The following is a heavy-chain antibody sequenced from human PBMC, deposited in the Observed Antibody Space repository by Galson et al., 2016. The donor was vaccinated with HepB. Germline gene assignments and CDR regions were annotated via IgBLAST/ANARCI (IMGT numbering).Heavy chain of an antibody. CDR2: VYDSGST. V-gene: IGHV4-59*01. D-gene: IGHD3-22*01. J-gene: IGHJ4*02. CDR3: ARASRNYYDLKIDY. CDR1: GGSISTYY. Sequence: SETLSLTCSVSGGSISTYYWSWIRQPPGKGLEWIGYVYDSGSTNYNPSLKSRVTISLETSKNQFSLKLTSVTAADTAVYYCARASRNYYDLKIDYWGKGALVTVSS.